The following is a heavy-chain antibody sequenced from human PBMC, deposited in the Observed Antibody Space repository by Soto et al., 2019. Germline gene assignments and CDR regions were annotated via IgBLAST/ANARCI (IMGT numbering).Heavy chain of an antibody. CDR2: IVVGSGNT. CDR1: GFTFTSSA. Sequence: SVKVSCKASGFTFTSSAMQWVRQARGQRLEWIGWIVVGSGNTNYAQKFQERVTITRDMSTSTAYMELSSLRSEDSAVYYCAAATYYDILTGYGAYWGQGTLVTVSS. CDR3: AAATYYDILTGYGAY. D-gene: IGHD3-9*01. V-gene: IGHV1-58*02. J-gene: IGHJ4*02.